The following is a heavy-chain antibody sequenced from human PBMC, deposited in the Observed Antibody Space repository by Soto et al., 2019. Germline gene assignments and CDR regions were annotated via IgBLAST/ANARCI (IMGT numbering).Heavy chain of an antibody. Sequence: QEQLHESGPRLVKPSQTLSLVCTVSGGHLTSGGYYWAWIRQHPGKGLEWIGHVFHIGSTHYNPSATDRLSMSVDTSQNQFSLHLSSVTAADTAVYYCARGGDSDNYFGPWGQGILVTVSS. D-gene: IGHD2-21*02. CDR1: GGHLTSGGYY. CDR2: VFHIGST. CDR3: ARGGDSDNYFGP. V-gene: IGHV4-31*03. J-gene: IGHJ5*02.